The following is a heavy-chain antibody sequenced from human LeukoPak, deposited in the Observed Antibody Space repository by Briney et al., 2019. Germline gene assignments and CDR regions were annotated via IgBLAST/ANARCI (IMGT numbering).Heavy chain of an antibody. CDR1: GGSFSGFY. V-gene: IGHV4-34*01. CDR3: ARGPKGRGGYYYLGAYYFDY. J-gene: IGHJ4*02. Sequence: SETLSLTCAVFGGSFSGFYWSWIRQSPGRGLEWIGEIDHTGSIFYNPSLKSRVTISVDTSKNQFSLKLSSVTAADTAVYYCARGPKGRGGYYYLGAYYFDYWGQGTLVTVSS. D-gene: IGHD3-22*01. CDR2: IDHTGSI.